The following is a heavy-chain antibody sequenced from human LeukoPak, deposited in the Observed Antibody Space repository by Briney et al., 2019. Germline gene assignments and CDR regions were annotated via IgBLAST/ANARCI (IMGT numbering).Heavy chain of an antibody. CDR3: AILAAAGPRRLLDAFDI. Sequence: GGSLRLSCAASGFTFSSYAMHWVRQAPGKGLEWVAVISYDGSNKYYADSVKGRFTISRDNSKNTLYLQMNSLRAEDTAVYYCAILAAAGPRRLLDAFDIWGQGTMVTVSS. D-gene: IGHD6-13*01. V-gene: IGHV3-30*04. J-gene: IGHJ3*02. CDR1: GFTFSSYA. CDR2: ISYDGSNK.